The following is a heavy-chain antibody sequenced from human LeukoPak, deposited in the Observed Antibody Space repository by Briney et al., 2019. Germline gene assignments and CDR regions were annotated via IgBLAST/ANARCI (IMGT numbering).Heavy chain of an antibody. V-gene: IGHV3-15*01. J-gene: IGHJ4*02. CDR1: GFTFSNAW. D-gene: IGHD3-10*01. CDR3: PLHGTGLLWFGELPERVY. CDR2: IKSKTDGGTT. Sequence: PGGSLRLSCAASGFTFSNAWMSWVRQAPGKGLEWVGRIKSKTDGGTTDYAAPVKGRFTISRDDSKNTRYLQMNSLKTEATAVYYCPLHGTGLLWFGELPERVYWGQGTLVTVSS.